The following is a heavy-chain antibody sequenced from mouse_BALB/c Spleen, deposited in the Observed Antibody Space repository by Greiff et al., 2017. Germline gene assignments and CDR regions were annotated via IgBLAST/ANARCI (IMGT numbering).Heavy chain of an antibody. CDR3: ARSYYRYDGFDY. J-gene: IGHJ2*01. CDR2: INPYNDGT. Sequence: EVKLMESGPELVKPGASVKMSCKASGYTFTSYVMHWVKQKPGQGLEWIGYINPYNDGTKYNEKFKGKATLTSDKSSSTAYMELSSLTSEDSAVYYCARSYYRYDGFDYWGQGTTLTVSS. CDR1: GYTFTSYV. D-gene: IGHD2-14*01. V-gene: IGHV1-14*01.